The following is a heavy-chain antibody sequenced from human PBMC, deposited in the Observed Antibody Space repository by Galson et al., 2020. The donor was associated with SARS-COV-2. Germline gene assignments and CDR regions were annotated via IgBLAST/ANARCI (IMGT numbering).Heavy chain of an antibody. CDR3: ARDPTGATVTTFDYYYGMDV. J-gene: IGHJ6*02. CDR1: GYTFTSYY. V-gene: IGHV1-46*01. Sequence: ASVKFSCKASGYTFTSYYMHWVRHAPGQGLEWMGIINPSGGSTSYAQKFQGRVTMTRDTSTSTVYMELSSLRSEDTAVYYCARDPTGATVTTFDYYYGMDVWGQGTTVTVSS. D-gene: IGHD4-4*01. CDR2: INPSGGST.